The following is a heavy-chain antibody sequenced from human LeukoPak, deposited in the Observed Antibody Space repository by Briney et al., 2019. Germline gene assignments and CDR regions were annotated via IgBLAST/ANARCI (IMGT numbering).Heavy chain of an antibody. CDR3: ARAHRQLERLGRYYFGY. J-gene: IGHJ4*02. CDR1: GGTFSSYA. D-gene: IGHD1-1*01. V-gene: IGHV1-69*01. CDR2: IIPIFGTA. Sequence: GSSVKVSCKASGGTFSSYAISWVRRAPGQGLEWMGGIIPIFGTANYAQKFQGRVTITADESTSTAYMELSSLRSEDTAVYYCARAHRQLERLGRYYFGYWGQGTLVTVSS.